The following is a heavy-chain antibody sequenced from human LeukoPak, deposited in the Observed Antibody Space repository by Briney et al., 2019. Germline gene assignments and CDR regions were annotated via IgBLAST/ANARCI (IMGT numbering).Heavy chain of an antibody. CDR3: TRKSPSRVATWDYFDY. CDR2: IRSKAYGGTT. V-gene: IGHV3-49*04. D-gene: IGHD5-12*01. J-gene: IGHJ4*02. CDR1: GFTFGDYA. Sequence: PGGSLRLSCTGSGFTFGDYAVIWVRQAPGRGLEWVGFIRSKAYGGTTEYAASVKGRFTISRDDSKSIAYLQMNSLKTEDTAVYYCTRKSPSRVATWDYFDYWGQGTLVTVSS.